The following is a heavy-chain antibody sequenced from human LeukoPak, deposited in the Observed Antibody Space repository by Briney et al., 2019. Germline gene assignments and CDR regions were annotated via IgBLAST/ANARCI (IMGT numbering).Heavy chain of an antibody. CDR3: ARVRSSSGYYSYFDY. CDR2: IIPILGIA. Sequence: SVKVSCKASGGTFSSYAISWVRQAPGQGLEWMGRIIPILGIANYAQKFQGRVTIAADKSTSTAYMELSSLRSEDTAVYYCARVRSSSGYYSYFDYWGQGTLVTVSS. V-gene: IGHV1-69*04. J-gene: IGHJ4*02. CDR1: GGTFSSYA. D-gene: IGHD3-22*01.